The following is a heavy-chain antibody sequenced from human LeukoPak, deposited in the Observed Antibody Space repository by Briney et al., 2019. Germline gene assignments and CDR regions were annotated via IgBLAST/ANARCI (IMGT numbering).Heavy chain of an antibody. Sequence: GGSLRLSCAASGFTFSSYGMHWVRQAPGQGLEWVAVISDDGSNKSCADSVKGRLTTSRHNSKNTLYLQMNSPRAEETAVYYCAKDEGGKYFDWVHDVFDIWGQRTMVTVPS. D-gene: IGHD3-9*01. J-gene: IGHJ3*02. CDR2: ISDDGSNK. V-gene: IGHV3-30*18. CDR3: AKDEGGKYFDWVHDVFDI. CDR1: GFTFSSYG.